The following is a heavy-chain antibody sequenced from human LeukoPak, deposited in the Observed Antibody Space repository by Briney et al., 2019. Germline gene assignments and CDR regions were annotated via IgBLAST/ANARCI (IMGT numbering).Heavy chain of an antibody. CDR2: IYYVGST. D-gene: IGHD3-10*01. CDR3: ARHGNHYYGSGGFDY. J-gene: IGHJ4*02. V-gene: IGHV4-39*01. Sequence: SETLSLTCTVSGGSISSSYYWGWIRQPPGKGLAWIGSIYYVGSTYYNPSLRSRVTTSVDTSKNQFSLKLTSVTAADTAVYYCARHGNHYYGSGGFDYWGQGTLVTVSS. CDR1: GGSISSSYY.